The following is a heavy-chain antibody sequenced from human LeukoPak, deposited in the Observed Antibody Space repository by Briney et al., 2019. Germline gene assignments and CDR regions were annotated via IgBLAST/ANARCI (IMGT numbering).Heavy chain of an antibody. CDR2: IYSGGST. D-gene: IGHD3-22*01. CDR1: GFTFSTYA. J-gene: IGHJ4*02. CDR3: ARDLGDSSAP. V-gene: IGHV3-53*01. Sequence: PGRSLRLACAASGFTFSTYAMHWVRQAPGKGLEWVSVIYSGGSTYYADSVKGRFTISRDNSKNTLYLQMNSLRAEDTAVYYCARDLGDSSAPWGQGTLVTVSS.